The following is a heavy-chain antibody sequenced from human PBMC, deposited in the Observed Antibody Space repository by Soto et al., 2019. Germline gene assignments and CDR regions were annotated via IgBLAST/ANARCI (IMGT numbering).Heavy chain of an antibody. Sequence: GGSLRLSCAASRFTFSSYSMNWVRQAPGKGLEWVSYISSSSSTIYYADSVKGRFTISRDNAKNSLYLQMNSLRAEDTAVYYCARDSDFDWLFPDYWGQGTLVTVSS. D-gene: IGHD3-9*01. J-gene: IGHJ4*02. CDR3: ARDSDFDWLFPDY. V-gene: IGHV3-48*01. CDR2: ISSSSSTI. CDR1: RFTFSSYS.